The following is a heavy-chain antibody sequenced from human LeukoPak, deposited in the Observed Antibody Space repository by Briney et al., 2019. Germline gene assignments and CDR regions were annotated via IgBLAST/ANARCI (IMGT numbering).Heavy chain of an antibody. Sequence: GGSLRLSCAVSGFTFSTYEMNWARQAPGKGLEWVSYISSSGSTIFDADSVKGRFTISRDNAKNSLYLQMNSLRAEDTAVYYCARGAPTVTPTPFDYWGQGTLVTVSS. CDR2: ISSSGSTI. J-gene: IGHJ4*02. CDR1: GFTFSTYE. D-gene: IGHD4-17*01. CDR3: ARGAPTVTPTPFDY. V-gene: IGHV3-48*03.